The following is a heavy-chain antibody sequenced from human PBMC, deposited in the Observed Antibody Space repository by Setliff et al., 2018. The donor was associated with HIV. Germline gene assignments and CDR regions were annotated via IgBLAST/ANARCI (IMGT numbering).Heavy chain of an antibody. CDR3: ARQGAGYYYDSSEYYTGNGLDF. V-gene: IGHV4-30-2*03. J-gene: IGHJ3*01. D-gene: IGHD3-22*01. CDR2: INFSGGT. Sequence: VNPTQTLTLTCTFSGFSLSTSGMCVSWIRQPPGKALEWIGEINFSGGTNYNPSLKSRVTISVDTSKNQLSLTLTSVTAADTAVYYCARQGAGYYYDSSEYYTGNGLDFWGQGTLVTVSS. CDR1: GFSLSTSGMC.